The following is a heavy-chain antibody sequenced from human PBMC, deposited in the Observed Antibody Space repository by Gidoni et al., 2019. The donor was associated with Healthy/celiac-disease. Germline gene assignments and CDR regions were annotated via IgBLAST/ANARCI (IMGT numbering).Heavy chain of an antibody. V-gene: IGHV4-59*01. CDR3: ARVGYYYGSGSYSAFDI. CDR2: IYYSGST. D-gene: IGHD3-10*01. CDR1: GGSISSYY. Sequence: QVQLQESGPGLVQPSETLSLPCTVSGGSISSYYWSWIRPPPGKALEWIGYIYYSGSTNYNPSLKSRVTISVDTSKNQFSLKLSSVTAADTAVYYCARVGYYYGSGSYSAFDIWGQGTMVTVSS. J-gene: IGHJ3*02.